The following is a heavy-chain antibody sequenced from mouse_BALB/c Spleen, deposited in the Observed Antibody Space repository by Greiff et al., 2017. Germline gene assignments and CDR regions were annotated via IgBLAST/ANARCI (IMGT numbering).Heavy chain of an antibody. J-gene: IGHJ1*01. CDR3: ARDGNWYFDV. V-gene: IGHV5-6-3*01. CDR1: GFTFSSYG. Sequence: EVKLMESGGGLVQPGGSLKLSCAASGFTFSSYGMSWVRQTPDKRLELVATINSNGGSTYYPDSVKGRFTISRDNAKNTLYLQMSSLKSEDTAMYYCARDGNWYFDVWGAGTTVTVSS. CDR2: INSNGGST.